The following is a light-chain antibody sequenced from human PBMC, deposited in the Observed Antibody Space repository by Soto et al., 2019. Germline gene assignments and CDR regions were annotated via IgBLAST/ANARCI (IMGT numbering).Light chain of an antibody. CDR2: DVN. Sequence: QSVHPQPEGVSGSPAHSNTISCTGTNSDIGAYNFVSWYQQHPGKAPKLMLYDVNIRPSGVSNRFSGSKSGNTASLTISGLHAEEEADYYCTSWTTSTTMIFGGRTKVTVL. CDR3: TSWTTSTTMI. V-gene: IGLV2-14*03. CDR1: NSDIGAYNF. J-gene: IGLJ2*01.